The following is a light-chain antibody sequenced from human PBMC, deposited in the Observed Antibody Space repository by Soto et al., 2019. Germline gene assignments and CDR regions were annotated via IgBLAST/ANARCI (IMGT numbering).Light chain of an antibody. CDR3: QHYNSYSEA. CDR2: NAP. Sequence: DIQMTQSPSTLSGSVGDRVTITCRASQTISSWLAWYQQKPGKAPKLLIYNAPTLKSGVPSRFSGSGSGTEFTLTISSLQPDDFATYYCQHYNSYSEAFGQGTKVELK. CDR1: QTISSW. J-gene: IGKJ1*01. V-gene: IGKV1-5*03.